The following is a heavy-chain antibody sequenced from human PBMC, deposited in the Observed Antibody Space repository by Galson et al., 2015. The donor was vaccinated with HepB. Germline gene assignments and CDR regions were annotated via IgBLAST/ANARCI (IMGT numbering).Heavy chain of an antibody. CDR1: GFTVSSNY. J-gene: IGHJ4*02. CDR3: ASPLLAVAGTREIDY. Sequence: SLRLSCAASGFTVSSNYMSWVRQAPGKGLEWVSVIYSGGSTYYADSVKGRFTISRDNSKNTLYLQMNSLRAEDTAVYYCASPLLAVAGTREIDYWGQGTLVTVSS. D-gene: IGHD6-19*01. V-gene: IGHV3-53*01. CDR2: IYSGGST.